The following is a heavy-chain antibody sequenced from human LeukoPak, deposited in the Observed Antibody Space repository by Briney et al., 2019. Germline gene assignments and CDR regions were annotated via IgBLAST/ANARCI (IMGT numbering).Heavy chain of an antibody. D-gene: IGHD1-1*01. Sequence: GGSLRLSCAASGFTFDDYAMHWVRQAPGKGLEWVSGISWNSGSIGYADSVKGRFTISRDNAKNSLYLQMNSLRAEDTALYYCAKDIAYGQRLAFDYWGQGTLVTVSS. CDR2: ISWNSGSI. V-gene: IGHV3-9*01. CDR3: AKDIAYGQRLAFDY. J-gene: IGHJ4*02. CDR1: GFTFDDYA.